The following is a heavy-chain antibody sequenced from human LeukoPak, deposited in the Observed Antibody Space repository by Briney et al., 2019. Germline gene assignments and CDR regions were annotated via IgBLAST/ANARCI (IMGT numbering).Heavy chain of an antibody. CDR3: AREGLHDYGDFSSYSSGDYFDY. J-gene: IGHJ4*02. CDR1: AFTFSSYE. D-gene: IGHD4-17*01. Sequence: GGSLRLSCAASAFTFSSYEMNWVRQAPGKGLEWVSYISSSGSTIYYADSVKGRFTISRDNAKNSLYLQMNSLRAEDTAVYYCAREGLHDYGDFSSYSSGDYFDYWGQGTLVTVSS. V-gene: IGHV3-48*03. CDR2: ISSSGSTI.